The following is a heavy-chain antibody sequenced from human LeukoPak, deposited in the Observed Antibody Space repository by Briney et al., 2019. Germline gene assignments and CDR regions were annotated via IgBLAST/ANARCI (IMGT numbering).Heavy chain of an antibody. J-gene: IGHJ4*02. CDR1: GGTFSSYA. CDR2: IIPIFGTA. V-gene: IGHV1-69*05. Sequence: EASVKVSCKASGGTFSSYAISWVRQAPGQGLEWMGGIIPIFGTANYAQKFQGRVTITTDESTSTAYMELSSLRSEDTAVYYCARVDIAARAFDYWGQGTLVTVPS. CDR3: ARVDIAARAFDY. D-gene: IGHD6-13*01.